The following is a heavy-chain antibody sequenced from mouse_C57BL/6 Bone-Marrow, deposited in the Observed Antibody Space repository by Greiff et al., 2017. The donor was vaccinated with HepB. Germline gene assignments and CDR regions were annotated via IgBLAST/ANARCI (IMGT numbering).Heavy chain of an antibody. CDR2: ISYDGSN. CDR1: GYSITSGYY. V-gene: IGHV3-6*01. Sequence: EVKLVESGPGLVKPSQSLSLTCSVTGYSITSGYYWNWIRQFPGNKLEWMGYISYDGSNNYNPSLKNRISITRDTSKNQFFLKLNSVTTEDTATYYCARVGLGHYYAMDYWGQGTSVTVSS. CDR3: ARVGLGHYYAMDY. J-gene: IGHJ4*01. D-gene: IGHD4-1*01.